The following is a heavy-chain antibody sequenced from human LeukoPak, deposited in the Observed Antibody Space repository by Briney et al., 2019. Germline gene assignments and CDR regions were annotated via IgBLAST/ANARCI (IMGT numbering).Heavy chain of an antibody. CDR3: ARDRRMSYRLYSSGDY. D-gene: IGHD6-19*01. J-gene: IGHJ4*02. V-gene: IGHV1-18*01. Sequence: ASVKVSCKASGYTFTSYGISWVRQAPGRGLEWMGWISAYNGNTNYAQKLQGRVTMTTDTSTSTAYMELRSLRSDDTAVYYCARDRRMSYRLYSSGDYWGQGTLDTVSS. CDR2: ISAYNGNT. CDR1: GYTFTSYG.